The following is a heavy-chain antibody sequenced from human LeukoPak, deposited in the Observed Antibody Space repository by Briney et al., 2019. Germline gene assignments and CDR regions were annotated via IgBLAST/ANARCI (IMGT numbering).Heavy chain of an antibody. CDR3: AKETIVVVPAAIPTTYYYYGMDV. Sequence: GGSLRLSCAASGFTFSSYAVSWVRQAPGKGLEWVSAISGSGGSTYYADSVKGRFTISRDNSKNTLYLQMNSLRAEDTAVYYCAKETIVVVPAAIPTTYYYYGMDVWGQGTTVTVSS. CDR1: GFTFSSYA. D-gene: IGHD2-2*01. V-gene: IGHV3-23*01. CDR2: ISGSGGST. J-gene: IGHJ6*02.